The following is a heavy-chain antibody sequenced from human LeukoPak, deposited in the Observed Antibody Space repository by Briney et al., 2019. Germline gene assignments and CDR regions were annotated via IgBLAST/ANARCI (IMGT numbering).Heavy chain of an antibody. Sequence: GGSLRLSCAASGLTFSSYSMNWVRQAPGKGLEWVSSISSSSSYIYYADSVKGRFTISRDNAKNSPYLQMNSLRAEDTAVYYCASFYYYGSGSLNLSWGQGTLVTVSS. CDR3: ASFYYYGSGSLNLS. J-gene: IGHJ4*02. CDR1: GLTFSSYS. D-gene: IGHD3-10*01. CDR2: ISSSSSYI. V-gene: IGHV3-21*01.